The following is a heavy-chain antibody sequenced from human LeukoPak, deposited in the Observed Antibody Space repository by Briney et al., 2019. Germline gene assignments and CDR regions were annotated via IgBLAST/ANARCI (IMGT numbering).Heavy chain of an antibody. CDR2: IQEDGSYI. V-gene: IGHV3-7*03. J-gene: IGHJ4*02. Sequence: GGSLRLSCAASGFTFSSYSMNWVRQAPGKGLEWVANIQEDGSYIYYVDSVRGRFTISRDNTKNSLFLQMNSLRADDTAVYFCARDSTWQLDYWGQGTLVTVSS. D-gene: IGHD5-12*01. CDR3: ARDSTWQLDY. CDR1: GFTFSSYS.